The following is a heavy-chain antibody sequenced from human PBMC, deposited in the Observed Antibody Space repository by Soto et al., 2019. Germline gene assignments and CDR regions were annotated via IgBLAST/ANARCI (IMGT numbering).Heavy chain of an antibody. CDR3: ARDRYNWNRYFFDY. CDR1: GGSVIRDSNY. Sequence: SETLSLTCTVSGGSVIRDSNYWIWIRQPPGKGLEWIGYIYYTGSTKYNPSLKSRVSMSVDTSKNQLSLKLSSVTAADTAAYYCARDRYNWNRYFFDYWGQGTLVTVSS. J-gene: IGHJ4*02. V-gene: IGHV4-61*01. D-gene: IGHD1-1*01. CDR2: IYYTGST.